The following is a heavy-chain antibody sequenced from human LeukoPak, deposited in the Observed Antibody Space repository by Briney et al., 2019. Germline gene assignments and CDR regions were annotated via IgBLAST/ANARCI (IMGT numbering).Heavy chain of an antibody. J-gene: IGHJ3*02. CDR1: GFTFSGYG. V-gene: IGHV3-33*01. D-gene: IGHD1-26*01. Sequence: PGGSLRLSCAASGFTFSGYGMHWVRQAPGKGLEWVAIIWYDGSTEYYADSVKGRFTISRDNSKNTLYLQMNSLRDEDTAVYYCARIVAGGAFDIWGQGTMVTVSS. CDR3: ARIVAGGAFDI. CDR2: IWYDGSTE.